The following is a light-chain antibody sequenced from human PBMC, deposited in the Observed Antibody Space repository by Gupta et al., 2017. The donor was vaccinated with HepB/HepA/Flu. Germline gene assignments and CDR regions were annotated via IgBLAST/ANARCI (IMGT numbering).Light chain of an antibody. V-gene: IGKV4-1*01. CDR2: WAS. CDR1: QSVLYSSNNKNY. Sequence: DIVMTQSPDSLAVSLGERATINCKSSQSVLYSSNNKNYLAWYQQKPGQPPKLLIYWASTRESGVPDRFSGSGSGTDFTLTISSLQAEDVAVYYCQQYYRTSFNSFGQGTKREIK. CDR3: QQYYRTSFNS. J-gene: IGKJ2*03.